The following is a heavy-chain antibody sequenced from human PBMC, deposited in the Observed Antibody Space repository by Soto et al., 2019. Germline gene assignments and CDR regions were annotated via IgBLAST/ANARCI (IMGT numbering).Heavy chain of an antibody. J-gene: IGHJ6*02. CDR1: GGSISSYY. Sequence: PSETLSLTCTVSGGSISSYYWSWIRQPPGKRLEWIGYIYYSGSTNYNPSLKSRVTISVDTSKNQFSLKLSSVTAADTAVYYCAREGAAGNYYYYGMDVWGQGTTVTVSS. V-gene: IGHV4-59*12. CDR2: IYYSGST. CDR3: AREGAAGNYYYYGMDV. D-gene: IGHD6-13*01.